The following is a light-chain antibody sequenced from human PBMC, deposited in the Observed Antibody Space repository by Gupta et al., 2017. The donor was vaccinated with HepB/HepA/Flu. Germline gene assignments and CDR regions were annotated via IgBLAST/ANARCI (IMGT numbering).Light chain of an antibody. CDR2: TAS. CDR3: QHRDSYPIT. CDR1: QGISNY. V-gene: IGKV1-9*01. Sequence: DIQLTQSPSFLSASVGDRVSITCRASQGISNYLAWYQQTPGKAPKLLIYTASTLQSGVPSRFSGSGSGTEFTLTINSLKPEDFTTYYSQHRDSYPITFGQGTRLEIK. J-gene: IGKJ5*01.